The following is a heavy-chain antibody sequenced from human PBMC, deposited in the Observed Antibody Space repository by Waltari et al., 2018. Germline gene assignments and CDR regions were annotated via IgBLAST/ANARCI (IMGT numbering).Heavy chain of an antibody. D-gene: IGHD1-26*01. CDR2: LNPKRGDT. CDR1: GYSFTSYD. Sequence: QVQLVQSEAEVKKPGAAVILSCKTSGYSFTSYDINWVRQASGQGPEWMGWLNPKRGDTEHEHNFQGRITMTTDTSINTACLELTSLRSEDTAVYYCARGVGGAARGYYGMDVWGQGTSVTVS. CDR3: ARGVGGAARGYYGMDV. J-gene: IGHJ6*02. V-gene: IGHV1-8*01.